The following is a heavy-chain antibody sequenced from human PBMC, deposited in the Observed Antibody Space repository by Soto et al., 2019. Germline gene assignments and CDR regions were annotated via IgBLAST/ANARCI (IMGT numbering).Heavy chain of an antibody. CDR3: ARVARAAGISSY. CDR2: INSDGSST. D-gene: IGHD6-13*01. J-gene: IGHJ4*02. CDR1: GFTVSSNY. Sequence: PGGSLRLSCAASGFTVSSNYMSWVRQAPGKGLEWVSRINSDGSSTSYADSVKGRFTISRDNAKNTLYLQMNSLRAEDTAVYYCARVARAAGISSYWGQGTLVTVSS. V-gene: IGHV3-74*01.